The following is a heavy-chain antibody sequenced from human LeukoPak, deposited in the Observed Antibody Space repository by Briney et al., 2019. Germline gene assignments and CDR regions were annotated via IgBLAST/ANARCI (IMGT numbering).Heavy chain of an antibody. Sequence: GRSLRLSCAASGFTFDDYAMHWVRQAPGKGLEWVSGISWNSGSIGYADSVKGRFTISRDNAKNSLYLQMNSLRAEDVALYYCAKDSSYASGAFDIWGQGTMVTVSS. D-gene: IGHD5-18*01. CDR1: GFTFDDYA. CDR2: ISWNSGSI. V-gene: IGHV3-9*03. J-gene: IGHJ3*02. CDR3: AKDSSYASGAFDI.